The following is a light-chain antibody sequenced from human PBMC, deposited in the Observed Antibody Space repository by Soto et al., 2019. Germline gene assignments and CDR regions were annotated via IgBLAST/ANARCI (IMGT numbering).Light chain of an antibody. CDR2: EVA. V-gene: IGLV2-14*01. Sequence: QSVLTQPASVSGSPGQSITISCTGTNSDIGFYNYVSWYQQHPGEAPKLIIYEVAKRPSGVSSRFSGSKSGNTASLTISGLQAEDEADYHCSSYTSSSTLGVFGGGTKVTVL. J-gene: IGLJ3*02. CDR1: NSDIGFYNY. CDR3: SSYTSSSTLGV.